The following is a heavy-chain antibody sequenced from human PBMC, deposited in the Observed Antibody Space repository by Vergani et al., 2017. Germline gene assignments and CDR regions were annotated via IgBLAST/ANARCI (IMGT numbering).Heavy chain of an antibody. J-gene: IGHJ6*02. CDR3: ARVGLGDSSGYYSPSYYYYYGMDV. Sequence: QVQLQESGPGLVKPSQTLSLTCTVSGGSISSGGYYWSWIRQHPGKGLEWIGYIYYSGSTYYNPSLKSRVTISVDTSKNQFSLKLSSVTAADTAVYYCARVGLGDSSGYYSPSYYYYYGMDVWGQGTTVTVSS. D-gene: IGHD3-22*01. V-gene: IGHV4-31*03. CDR2: IYYSGST. CDR1: GGSISSGGYY.